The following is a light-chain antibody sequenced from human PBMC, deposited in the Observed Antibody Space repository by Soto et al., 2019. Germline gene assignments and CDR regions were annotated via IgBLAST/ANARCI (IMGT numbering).Light chain of an antibody. Sequence: PGERAPLSCRASQSVSSYLAWYQQKPGQAPRLLIFDASNRATGIPDRVNGRGSGTEFTLTISSLQSEDFAVYYCQQYSNWPPITFGQGTRLEIK. CDR3: QQYSNWPPIT. J-gene: IGKJ5*01. CDR2: DAS. V-gene: IGKV3D-15*01. CDR1: QSVSSY.